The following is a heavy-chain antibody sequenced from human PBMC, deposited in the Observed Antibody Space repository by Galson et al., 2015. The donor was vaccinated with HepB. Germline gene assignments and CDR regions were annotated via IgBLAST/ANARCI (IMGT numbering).Heavy chain of an antibody. CDR2: INSDGSST. D-gene: IGHD3-3*01. CDR1: GFTFSSYW. J-gene: IGHJ6*02. CDR3: ARSVGGPLVAYGMDV. V-gene: IGHV3-74*01. Sequence: SLRLSCAASGFTFSSYWMHWVRQAPGKGLVWVSRINSDGSSTSYADSVKGRFTISRDNAKNTLYLQMNSLRAEDTAVYYCARSVGGPLVAYGMDVWGQGTTVTVSS.